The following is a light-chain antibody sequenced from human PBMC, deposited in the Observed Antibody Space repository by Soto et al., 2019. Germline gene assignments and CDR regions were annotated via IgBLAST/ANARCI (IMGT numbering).Light chain of an antibody. CDR3: QQYNNWPIT. Sequence: EIVMTQTQATLSVSAGEGATLSCRASQSVDNNVAWYQMKPGQAPRLLIYRASTRATDIPARFSGSGSGTDFTLTISSLQSEDFAIYYCQQYNNWPITFGQGTRLEI. CDR2: RAS. CDR1: QSVDNN. J-gene: IGKJ5*01. V-gene: IGKV3-15*01.